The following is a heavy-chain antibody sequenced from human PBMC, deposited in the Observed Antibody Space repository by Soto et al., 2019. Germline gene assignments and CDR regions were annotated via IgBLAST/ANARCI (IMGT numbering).Heavy chain of an antibody. V-gene: IGHV4-39*01. D-gene: IGHD3-22*01. J-gene: IGHJ4*02. CDR2: LYYSGST. CDR3: VGSGYSPFDY. Sequence: PSQTMRLPYTVSGGSISSISYYWGWIRQPPGKGLEWIGSLYYSGSTYYNPSLKSRVTISVDTSKNQFSLKLSSVTAADTAVYYCVGSGYSPFDYWGQGTLVTVSS. CDR1: GGSISSISYY.